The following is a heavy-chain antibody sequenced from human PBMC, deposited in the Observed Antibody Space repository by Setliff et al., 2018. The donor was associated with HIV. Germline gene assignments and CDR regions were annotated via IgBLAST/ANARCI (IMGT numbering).Heavy chain of an antibody. CDR3: ARGKTWLRFLDY. J-gene: IGHJ4*02. D-gene: IGHD5-12*01. Sequence: ASVKVSCKASGYTFNNYGISWVRQAPGQGPEWMGWINTHSGYTNYAQNVQGRVTVTMDASASTAYMELRSLKSDDTAVYYCARGKTWLRFLDYWGQGTLVTVSS. CDR1: GYTFNNYG. V-gene: IGHV1-18*01. CDR2: INTHSGYT.